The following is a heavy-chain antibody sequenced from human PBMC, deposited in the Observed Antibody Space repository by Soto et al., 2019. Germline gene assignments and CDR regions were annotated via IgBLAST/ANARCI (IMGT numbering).Heavy chain of an antibody. CDR3: ERDMKRIVGATFLDY. Sequence: EGSLRLSCAASGFTFSSYGMHWVRQAPGKGLEWVAVIWYDGSNKYYADSVKGRFTISRDNSKNTLYLQMNSLRAEDTAVYYCERDMKRIVGATFLDYWGQGILVTVS. CDR2: IWYDGSNK. CDR1: GFTFSSYG. D-gene: IGHD1-26*01. V-gene: IGHV3-33*01. J-gene: IGHJ4*02.